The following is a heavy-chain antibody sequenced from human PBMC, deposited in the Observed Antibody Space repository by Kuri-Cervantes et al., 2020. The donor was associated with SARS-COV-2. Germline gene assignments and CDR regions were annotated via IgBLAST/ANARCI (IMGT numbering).Heavy chain of an antibody. CDR3: ARTLPRYCSSTSCGRNWFDP. J-gene: IGHJ5*02. CDR2: INHSGST. Sequence: ESLKISCTVSGGSISSSSYYWGWIRQPPGKGLEWIGEINHSGSTNYNPSLKSRVTISVDTSKNQFSLKLSSVTAADTAVYYCARTLPRYCSSTSCGRNWFDPWGQGTLVTVSS. CDR1: GGSISSSSYY. V-gene: IGHV4-39*07. D-gene: IGHD2-2*01.